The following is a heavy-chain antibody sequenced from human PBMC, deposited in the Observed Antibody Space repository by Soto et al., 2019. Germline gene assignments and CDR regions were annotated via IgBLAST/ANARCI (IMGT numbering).Heavy chain of an antibody. CDR3: ATFMTTTGWLDS. D-gene: IGHD4-4*01. CDR2: INHSGST. CDR1: GGSFSDYY. V-gene: IGHV4-34*01. J-gene: IGHJ5*01. Sequence: SETLSLTCAVYGGSFSDYYWSWIRQPPGKGLEWIGEINHSGSTNYNPSLKSRVTISVDTSKNQFSLMLSSVTAADTAVYYCATFMTTTGWLDSWGQGTLVTVSS.